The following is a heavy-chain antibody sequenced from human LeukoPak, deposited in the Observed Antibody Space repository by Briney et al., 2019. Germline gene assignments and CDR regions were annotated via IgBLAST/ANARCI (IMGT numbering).Heavy chain of an antibody. CDR3: TKNRRRDLLHAFDI. CDR1: GGTIRRYY. V-gene: IGHV4-59*01. D-gene: IGHD1-14*01. Sequence: SEPLSLTCSVSGGTIRRYYWSWIRRPPGKGLEWLAYIDYIGSTNYNTPLKSRLPLSLDPSQNQFSPTLSSVTAAGTAVYYSTKNRRRDLLHAFDIWGQGTMVTVSS. CDR2: IDYIGST. J-gene: IGHJ3*02.